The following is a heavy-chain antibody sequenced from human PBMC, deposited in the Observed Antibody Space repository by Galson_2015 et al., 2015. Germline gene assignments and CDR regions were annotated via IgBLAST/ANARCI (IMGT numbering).Heavy chain of an antibody. V-gene: IGHV7-4-1*02. CDR2: INTNTGNP. Sequence: SVKVSCKASGYTFTSYAMNWVRQAPGQGLEWMGWINTNTGNPTYAQGFTGRFVFSLDTSVSTAYLRISSLKAEDTAVYYCARRALVNHGYNWFDPWGQGTLVTVSS. D-gene: IGHD1-14*01. CDR3: ARRALVNHGYNWFDP. CDR1: GYTFTSYA. J-gene: IGHJ5*02.